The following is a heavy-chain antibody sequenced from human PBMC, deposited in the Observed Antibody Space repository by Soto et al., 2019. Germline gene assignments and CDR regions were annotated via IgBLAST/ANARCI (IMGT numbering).Heavy chain of an antibody. CDR1: GFTFSSYE. D-gene: IGHD1-1*01. CDR3: ARDRPPGTYPEDYYYGMDV. Sequence: EVQLVESGGGLVQPGGSLRLSCAASGFTFSSYEMNWVHQAPGKGLEWVSYISSSGSTIYYADSVKGRFTISRDNAKNSLYLQMNSLRAEDTAVYYCARDRPPGTYPEDYYYGMDVWGQGTTVTVSS. J-gene: IGHJ6*02. V-gene: IGHV3-48*03. CDR2: ISSSGSTI.